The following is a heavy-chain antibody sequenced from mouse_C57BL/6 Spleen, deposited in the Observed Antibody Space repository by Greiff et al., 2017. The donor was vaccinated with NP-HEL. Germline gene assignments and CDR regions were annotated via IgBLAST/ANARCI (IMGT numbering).Heavy chain of an antibody. CDR2: ISSGSSTI. CDR1: GFTFSDYG. CDR3: AREGFYYYAMDY. V-gene: IGHV5-17*01. Sequence: EVHLVESGGGLVKPGGSLKLSCAASGFTFSDYGMHWVRQAPEKGLEWVAYISSGSSTIYYADTVKGRFTISRDNAKNTLFLQMTSLRSEDTAMYYCAREGFYYYAMDYWGQGTSVTVSA. J-gene: IGHJ4*01.